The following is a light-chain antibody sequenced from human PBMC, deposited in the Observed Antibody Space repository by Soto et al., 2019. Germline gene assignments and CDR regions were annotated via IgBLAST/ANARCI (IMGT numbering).Light chain of an antibody. J-gene: IGKJ4*01. V-gene: IGKV1-9*01. Sequence: DIQLTQSPSFLSASVGDRVTITCRASQGISSYFAWYQQKPGKAAKLLIYAVSTLQSGVTSRYSGSATGTEFTLTISSLQPEDFATYNCQQLNSYRHTFGGVTKVEIK. CDR2: AVS. CDR3: QQLNSYRHT. CDR1: QGISSY.